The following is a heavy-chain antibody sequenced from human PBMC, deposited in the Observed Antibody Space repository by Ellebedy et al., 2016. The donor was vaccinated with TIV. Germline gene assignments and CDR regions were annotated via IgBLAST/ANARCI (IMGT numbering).Heavy chain of an antibody. V-gene: IGHV4-39*01. J-gene: IGHJ4*02. CDR1: GGSISSGGYY. CDR3: ARQVVPMTIFGVVIRGAPWYFDY. D-gene: IGHD3-3*01. Sequence: SETLSLXXTVSGGSISSGGYYWSWIRQPPGKGLEWIGEINHSGSTNYNPSLKSRVTISVDTSKNQFSLKLSSVTAADTAVYYCARQVVPMTIFGVVIRGAPWYFDYWGQGTLVTVSS. CDR2: INHSGST.